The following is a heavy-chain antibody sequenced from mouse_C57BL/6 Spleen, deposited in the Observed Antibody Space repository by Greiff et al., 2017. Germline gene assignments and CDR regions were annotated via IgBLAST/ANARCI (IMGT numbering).Heavy chain of an antibody. CDR2: INPNYGTT. CDR3: ARGPPYEYIYAMDY. Sequence: VQLKESGPELVKPGASVKISCKASGYSFTDYNMNWVKQSNGKRLEWIGVINPNYGTTSYNQKFKGKATLTVDQSSSTAYMQLNSLTSEDSAVYYCARGPPYEYIYAMDYWGQGTSVTVSS. CDR1: GYSFTDYN. V-gene: IGHV1-39*01. D-gene: IGHD2-4*01. J-gene: IGHJ4*01.